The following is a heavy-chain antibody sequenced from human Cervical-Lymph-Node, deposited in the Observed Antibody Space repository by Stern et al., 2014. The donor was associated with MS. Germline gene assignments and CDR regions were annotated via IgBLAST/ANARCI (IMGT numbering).Heavy chain of an antibody. CDR2: VYYSGPT. CDR3: AKHACTGAACPFDL. CDR1: GDSISSYTHY. J-gene: IGHJ4*02. V-gene: IGHV4-39*01. Sequence: QLVESGPGLVKPSETLSLTCAVSGDSISSYTHYWAWIRQPPGKGLEWIGSVYYSGPTYYTPSLKSPVPISVDTSKNHFSLGLTAGTAADTAVYYCAKHACTGAACPFDLWGQGTLVTVSS. D-gene: IGHD2-8*02.